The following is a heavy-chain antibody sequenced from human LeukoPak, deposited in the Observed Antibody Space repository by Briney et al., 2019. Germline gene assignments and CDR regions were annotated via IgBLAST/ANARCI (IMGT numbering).Heavy chain of an antibody. J-gene: IGHJ4*02. CDR3: AXXXXXXXXSGYYPLDY. CDR2: IIPILGIA. V-gene: IGHV1-69*04. CDR1: GGTFIIYA. D-gene: IGHD3-22*01. Sequence: ASVKVSCTASGGTFIIYAISWVRPAPGQGLEWMGRIIPILGIANYAQKFQGRVTITADKSTSTAYMELSSLRSEDTAVYYCAXXXXXXXXSGYYPLDYWGQGTLVTVSS.